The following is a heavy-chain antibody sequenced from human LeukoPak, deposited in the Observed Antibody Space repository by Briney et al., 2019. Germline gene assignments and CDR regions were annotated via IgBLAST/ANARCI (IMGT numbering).Heavy chain of an antibody. CDR1: GFTFSSYA. Sequence: PGGSLRLSCAASGFTFSSYAMTWVRQAPGRGLEWVSSVIGSGASTYYADSVKGRFTISRDNSKNTVFLQMSSLRAEDTAVYYCAKGAWYNWNHYFDYWGQGTLVTVSS. CDR2: VIGSGAST. CDR3: AKGAWYNWNHYFDY. J-gene: IGHJ4*02. V-gene: IGHV3-23*01. D-gene: IGHD1-20*01.